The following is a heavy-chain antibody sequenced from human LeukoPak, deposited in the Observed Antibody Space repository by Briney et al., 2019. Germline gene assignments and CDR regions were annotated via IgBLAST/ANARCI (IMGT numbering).Heavy chain of an antibody. Sequence: PSETLSLTCTVSGGSISSYYWSWIRQPPGKGLEWIGYIYYSGSTNYNPSLKSRVTISVDTSKSQFSLKLSSVTAADTAVYYCARERKGFGELFDYWGQGTLVTVSS. CDR2: IYYSGST. V-gene: IGHV4-59*12. J-gene: IGHJ4*02. CDR1: GGSISSYY. CDR3: ARERKGFGELFDY. D-gene: IGHD3-10*01.